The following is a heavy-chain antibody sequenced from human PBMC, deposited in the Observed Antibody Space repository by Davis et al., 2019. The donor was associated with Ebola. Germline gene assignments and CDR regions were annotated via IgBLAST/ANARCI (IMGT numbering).Heavy chain of an antibody. V-gene: IGHV3-7*01. J-gene: IGHJ5*02. CDR1: GFTFSRYW. Sequence: GESLKISCAASGFTFSRYWMSWVRQAPGKGLEWVANIKQDGSEKYYVDSVKGRFTISRDNAKNSLYLQMNSLRAEDTAVYYCARVMGVVVVPAAFDPWGQGTLVTVSS. CDR2: IKQDGSEK. CDR3: ARVMGVVVVPAAFDP. D-gene: IGHD2-2*01.